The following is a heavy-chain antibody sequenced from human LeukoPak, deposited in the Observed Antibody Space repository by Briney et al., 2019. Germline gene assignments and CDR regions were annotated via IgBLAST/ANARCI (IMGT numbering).Heavy chain of an antibody. CDR1: GYTFTSYG. Sequence: ASVKVSCKASGYTFTSYGISWVRQAPGQGLEWMGWISAYNGNTNYAQKLQGRVTMTTDTSTSTAYMELRSLRSDDTAVYYCARVRYYYDSSGYPTPRYYYYYMDVWGKGTTVTVSS. CDR2: ISAYNGNT. V-gene: IGHV1-18*01. D-gene: IGHD3-22*01. CDR3: ARVRYYYDSSGYPTPRYYYYYMDV. J-gene: IGHJ6*03.